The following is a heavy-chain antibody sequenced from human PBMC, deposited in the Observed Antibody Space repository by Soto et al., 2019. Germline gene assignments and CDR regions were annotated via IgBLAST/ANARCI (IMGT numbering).Heavy chain of an antibody. D-gene: IGHD6-19*01. J-gene: IGHJ5*02. Sequence: GGSLRLSCTASRFTFSDYYMSCIRRAPGKGLEWVSYISSGSGYTDYADSVKGRFTISRDNAKNSLYLQMNSLGADDTGIYFCARAAVVAVAGPSQNSFDPWGPGTLVTV. CDR3: ARAAVVAVAGPSQNSFDP. CDR1: RFTFSDYY. V-gene: IGHV3-11*06. CDR2: ISSGSGYT.